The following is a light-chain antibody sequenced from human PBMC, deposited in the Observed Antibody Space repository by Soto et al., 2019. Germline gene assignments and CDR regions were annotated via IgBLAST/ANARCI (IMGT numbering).Light chain of an antibody. CDR3: QHYNSYSEA. J-gene: IGKJ1*01. V-gene: IGKV4-1*01. CDR1: QSVLYSSNNKYY. CDR2: KAS. Sequence: DIVMTQSPDCLAVSLGERATINCKSSQSVLYSSNNKYYLPWYQQKPGKAPKLLIYKASTLKSGVPSRFSGSGSGTEFTLTISSLQPDDFATYYCQHYNSYSEAFGQGTKVDIK.